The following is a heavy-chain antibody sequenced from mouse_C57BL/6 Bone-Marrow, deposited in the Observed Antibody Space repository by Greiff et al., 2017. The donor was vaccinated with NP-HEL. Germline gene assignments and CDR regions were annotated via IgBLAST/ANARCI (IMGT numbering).Heavy chain of an antibody. V-gene: IGHV2-2*01. J-gene: IGHJ4*01. CDR2: IWSGGST. CDR3: ARKVATGAMDY. CDR1: GFSLTRSG. D-gene: IGHD1-1*02. Sequence: QVQLPQSGPGLVQPSQSLSITCTVSGFSLTRSGVHWVRQSPGKGLEWLGVIWSGGSTDYNAAFISSLSISQDNSKSQVFFKMNSLQADDTAIYYCARKVATGAMDYWGQGTSVTVSS.